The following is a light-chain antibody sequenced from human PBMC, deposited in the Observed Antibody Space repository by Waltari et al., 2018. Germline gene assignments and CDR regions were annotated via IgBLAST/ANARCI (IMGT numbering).Light chain of an antibody. CDR2: GAS. Sequence: EVVLTQSPATLSVSPGERATLSCRASQSFDSFLAWYQQKDGQAPRLLVYGASTRATGIPTRFSGSGSGTEFTLSISSLQSEDFGIYYCQQYNEWPRTFGQGTRVEI. CDR3: QQYNEWPRT. V-gene: IGKV3-15*01. J-gene: IGKJ1*01. CDR1: QSFDSF.